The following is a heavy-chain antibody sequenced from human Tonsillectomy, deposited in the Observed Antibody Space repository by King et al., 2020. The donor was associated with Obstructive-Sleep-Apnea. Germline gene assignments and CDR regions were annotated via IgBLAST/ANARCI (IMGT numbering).Heavy chain of an antibody. Sequence: VQLVESGGGLVQPGGSLRLSCAASGFTFSSYAMSWVGQAPGKGLEWVSVISGSGGSTYYANSVKGRFTISRDNSKTTLYLQMNSLRAEDTAVYYCAKARQPYVSGEDYFDYWGQGTLVTVSS. CDR3: AKARQPYVSGEDYFDY. V-gene: IGHV3-23*04. CDR1: GFTFSSYA. D-gene: IGHD6-19*01. CDR2: ISGSGGST. J-gene: IGHJ4*02.